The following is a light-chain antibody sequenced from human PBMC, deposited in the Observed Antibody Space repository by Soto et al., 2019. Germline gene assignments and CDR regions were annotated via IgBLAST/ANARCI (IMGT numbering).Light chain of an antibody. CDR3: CSYAGSSTLNYV. Sequence: QSALTQPASVSGSPGQSITISCTGTSSDVGSYNLVSWYQQHPGKAPELMIYEGSKRPSGVSNRFSGSKSGNTASLTISGLQAEDEADYYCCSYAGSSTLNYVFGTGTKVTVL. J-gene: IGLJ1*01. CDR1: SSDVGSYNL. V-gene: IGLV2-23*03. CDR2: EGS.